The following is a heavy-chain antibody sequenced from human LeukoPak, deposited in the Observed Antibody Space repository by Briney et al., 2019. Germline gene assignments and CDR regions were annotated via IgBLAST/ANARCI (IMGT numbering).Heavy chain of an antibody. J-gene: IGHJ4*02. D-gene: IGHD2-2*01. CDR1: GFTFSSYA. CDR3: AGGGYCSSTSCYAFDY. V-gene: IGHV3-23*01. Sequence: PGGSLRLSCAASGFTFSSYAMSWVRQAPGKGLEWVSAISGSGGSTYYADSVKGRFTISRDNSKNTLYLQMNSLRAEDTAVYYCAGGGYCSSTSCYAFDYWGQGTLVTVST. CDR2: ISGSGGST.